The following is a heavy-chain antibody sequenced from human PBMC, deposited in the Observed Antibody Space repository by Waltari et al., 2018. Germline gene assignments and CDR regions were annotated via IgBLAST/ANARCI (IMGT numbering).Heavy chain of an antibody. CDR2: MSYTGAT. D-gene: IGHD1-1*01. Sequence: QLQLQESGPGLVKPSETLSLTCSVPGVSITSNRHYWGWIRQPPGQGLECIGTMSYTGATYSSPSLESRVTVSRDTSKNQLSLKLVSVTAADTAVYYCATYIGASVGTAAFDVWGQGTMVAVSS. CDR3: ATYIGASVGTAAFDV. V-gene: IGHV4-39*01. CDR1: GVSITSNRHY. J-gene: IGHJ3*01.